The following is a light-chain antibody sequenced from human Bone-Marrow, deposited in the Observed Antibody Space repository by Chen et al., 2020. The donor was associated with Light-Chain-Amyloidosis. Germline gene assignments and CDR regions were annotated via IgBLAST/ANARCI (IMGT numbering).Light chain of an antibody. V-gene: IGLV3-25*03. CDR2: RDT. CDR1: DLPTKY. CDR3: QSADSSGTYEVI. J-gene: IGLJ2*01. Sequence: SYELTQPPSVSVSPGQTARITCSGDDLPTKYAYWYQQKPGQAPVLVIHRDTERPSGISERFSGPSSGTTATVTISGVQAEDEADYHCQSADSSGTYEVIFGGGTKLTVL.